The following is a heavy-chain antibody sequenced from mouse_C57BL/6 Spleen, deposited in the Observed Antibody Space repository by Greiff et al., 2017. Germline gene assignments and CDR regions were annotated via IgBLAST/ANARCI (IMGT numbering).Heavy chain of an antibody. CDR3: AYYSNLYWYFDV. D-gene: IGHD2-5*01. V-gene: IGHV1-50*01. CDR1: GYTFTSYW. J-gene: IGHJ1*03. CDR2: IDPSDSYT. Sequence: QVQLQQPGAELVKPGASVKLSCKASGYTFTSYWLQWVKQRPGQGLEWIGAIDPSDSYTNYNQKFKGKATLTVDTSSSTAYMQLSSLTSEDSAVYYCAYYSNLYWYFDVWGTGTTVTVSS.